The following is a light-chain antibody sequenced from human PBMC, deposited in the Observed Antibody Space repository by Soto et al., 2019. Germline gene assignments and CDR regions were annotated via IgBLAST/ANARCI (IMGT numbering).Light chain of an antibody. V-gene: IGKV1-5*03. CDR3: QQYSLYPWT. CDR1: QSIGIS. J-gene: IGKJ1*01. Sequence: DIQMTQSPSTLSASVGDRVTITCRASQSIGISLAWYQQKPGKAPNLLIYKASTLESGFPSRFSGSGSGTEFTLTISSIQPDDFATYYCQQYSLYPWTFGQGTKVESK. CDR2: KAS.